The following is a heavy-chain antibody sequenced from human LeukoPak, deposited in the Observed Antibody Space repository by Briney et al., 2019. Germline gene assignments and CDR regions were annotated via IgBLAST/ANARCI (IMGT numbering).Heavy chain of an antibody. V-gene: IGHV4-38-2*02. CDR1: GYSISSGYY. Sequence: SETLSLTCTVSGYSISSGYYWGWIRQPPGKGLEWIGSIYHSGSTYYNPPLKSRVTISLDTSNNQFSLKLSSVTAADTAVYYCARDRISVTDPPNWFDPWGQGTLVTVSS. CDR3: ARDRISVTDPPNWFDP. J-gene: IGHJ5*02. CDR2: IYHSGST. D-gene: IGHD6-19*01.